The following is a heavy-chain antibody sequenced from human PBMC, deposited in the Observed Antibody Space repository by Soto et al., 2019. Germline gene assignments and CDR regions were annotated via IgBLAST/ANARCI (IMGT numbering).Heavy chain of an antibody. CDR2: IKGDGSEK. CDR1: GFTFSSFW. Sequence: VGSLRLSCGASGFTFSSFWMSWVRQAPGKGLEWVANIKGDGSEKRYVDSVKGRLTISRDNAKNSVYLQMNSLRVEDTALYYCGRDEVRNGVGVWGQGTTVTVSS. V-gene: IGHV3-7*01. J-gene: IGHJ6*02. CDR3: GRDEVRNGVGV.